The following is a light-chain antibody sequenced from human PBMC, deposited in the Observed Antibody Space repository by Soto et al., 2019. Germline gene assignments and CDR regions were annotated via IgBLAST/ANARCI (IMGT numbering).Light chain of an antibody. Sequence: EIVMTQSPATLSVSPGERATLSCRASQSVSSNLAWYQQKPGQAPRLLIYGASTRATGIPGRFSGSGSGTEFTLTISSLQSEDFAVYYWQQYNNCPSTFGQGTQLEIK. J-gene: IGKJ5*01. CDR1: QSVSSN. CDR3: QQYNNCPST. V-gene: IGKV3-15*01. CDR2: GAS.